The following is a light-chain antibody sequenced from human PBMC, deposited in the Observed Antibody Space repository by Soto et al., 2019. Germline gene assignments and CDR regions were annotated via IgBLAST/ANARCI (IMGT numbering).Light chain of an antibody. Sequence: EIVMMQSPATLSVSPGERATISCRASENISSNLTWYKQKPGQAPRLLIYDASTRDTGIPARFSGSWSGTEFTLTISSLQSEDFAVYYCQQYNKWPPITFGPGTKVDIK. CDR1: ENISSN. J-gene: IGKJ3*01. CDR2: DAS. V-gene: IGKV3-15*01. CDR3: QQYNKWPPIT.